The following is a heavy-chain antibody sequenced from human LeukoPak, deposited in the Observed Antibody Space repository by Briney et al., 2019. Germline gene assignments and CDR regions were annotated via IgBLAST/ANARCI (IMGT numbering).Heavy chain of an antibody. V-gene: IGHV3-11*01. CDR1: GFTFSDHY. D-gene: IGHD1-26*01. CDR3: ARGGSYLSAFDI. J-gene: IGHJ3*02. CDR2: ISFSGSTI. Sequence: GGSLRLSCAASGFTFSDHYMDWVRQAPGKGLEWVSYISFSGSTIYYADSVKGRFTISRDNAKNSLYLQMNSLRAEDTAVYYCARGGSYLSAFDIWGQGTMVTVSS.